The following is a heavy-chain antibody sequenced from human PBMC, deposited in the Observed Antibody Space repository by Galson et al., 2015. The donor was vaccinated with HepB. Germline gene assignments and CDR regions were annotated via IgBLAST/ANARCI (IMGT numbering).Heavy chain of an antibody. D-gene: IGHD3-16*01. CDR2: IYPDDSET. CDR1: GYRFNKYW. Sequence: QSGAEVKKPGESLTISCKGSGYRFNKYWTGWARQMPGKGLEWMGIIYPDDSETRYSPSFQGQIIISADKSISTVYLQWSSLKASDTAVYYCARTGGLRLFGFEFWGQGSLVTVVS. V-gene: IGHV5-51*03. CDR3: ARTGGLRLFGFEF. J-gene: IGHJ4*02.